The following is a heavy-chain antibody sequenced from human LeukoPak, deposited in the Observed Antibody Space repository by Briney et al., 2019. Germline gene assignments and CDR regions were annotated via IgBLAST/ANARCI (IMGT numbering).Heavy chain of an antibody. J-gene: IGHJ3*02. CDR1: GDSISSGDYY. Sequence: SGTLSLTCTVSGDSISSGDYYWSWIRQPAGTGLEWIGRISSSGSTNYNPSLKSRVTISVDTSKNQFSLKLSSVTAADTAVYFCARGPYSYDSSGAFDIWGQGTM. V-gene: IGHV4-61*02. CDR2: ISSSGST. CDR3: ARGPYSYDSSGAFDI. D-gene: IGHD3-22*01.